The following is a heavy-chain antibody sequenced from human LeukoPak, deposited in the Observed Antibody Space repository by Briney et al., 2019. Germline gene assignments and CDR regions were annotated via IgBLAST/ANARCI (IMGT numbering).Heavy chain of an antibody. CDR3: AQRPDVSYSIFFDY. D-gene: IGHD1-26*01. J-gene: IGHJ4*02. CDR1: GFSLSTTGVG. CDR2: IYWNDDK. V-gene: IGHV2-5*01. Sequence: SGPTLVNPTQTLTLTCTFSGFSLSTTGVGVGWIRQPPGKALEWLALIYWNDDKLYSPSLKTRLTIIKDTSKDQVVLTMTNMDPWDTATYYCAQRPDVSYSIFFDYWGQGTLVTVSS.